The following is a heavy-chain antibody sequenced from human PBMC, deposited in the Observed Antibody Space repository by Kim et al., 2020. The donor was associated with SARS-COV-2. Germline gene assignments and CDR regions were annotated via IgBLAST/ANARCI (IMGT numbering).Heavy chain of an antibody. CDR1: GFTFGSYW. Sequence: GGSLRLSCAASGFTFGSYWMTWVRQAPGKGLEWVANIKQDGTQQYYVDSVRGLFTVSRDGANMYLQMNSLRAEDTAVYYCARTLTGTTESFEYWGRGTLV. V-gene: IGHV3-7*03. CDR2: IKQDGTQQ. J-gene: IGHJ1*01. CDR3: ARTLTGTTESFEY. D-gene: IGHD3-9*01.